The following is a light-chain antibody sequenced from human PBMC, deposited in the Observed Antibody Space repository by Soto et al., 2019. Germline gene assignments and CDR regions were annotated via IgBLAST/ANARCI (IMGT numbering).Light chain of an antibody. Sequence: QTVVTQEPSFSVSPGGTVTLTCGLSSGSVSASYGPSWYQQTPGQAPRRLIYSAYTRSSGVPDRFSGSILGNKAALTITGAQADDESDYYCVLYLGSGIWVFGGGTKVTV. CDR1: SGSVSASYG. V-gene: IGLV8-61*01. CDR2: SAY. CDR3: VLYLGSGIWV. J-gene: IGLJ3*02.